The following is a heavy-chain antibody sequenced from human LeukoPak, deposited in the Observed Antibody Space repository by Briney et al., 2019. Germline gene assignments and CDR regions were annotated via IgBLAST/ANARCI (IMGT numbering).Heavy chain of an antibody. D-gene: IGHD6-19*01. CDR3: ARLLHPYSSGWYAVDY. J-gene: IGHJ4*02. Sequence: SETLSLTCTVSGGSISSYYWSWIRQPPGKGLEWIGYIYYSGSTNYNPSLKSRVTISVDTSKSQFSLKLSSVTAADTAVYYCARLLHPYSSGWYAVDYWGQGTLVTVSS. CDR2: IYYSGST. CDR1: GGSISSYY. V-gene: IGHV4-59*08.